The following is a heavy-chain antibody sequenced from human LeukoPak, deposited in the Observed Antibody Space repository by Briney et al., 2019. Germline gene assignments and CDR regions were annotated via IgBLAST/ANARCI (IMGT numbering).Heavy chain of an antibody. CDR1: GGSISSGSYY. Sequence: PSETLSLTCTVSGGSISSGSYYWSWIRQPAGKGLEWIGRIYTSGSTNYNPSLESRVTISVDTSKNQFSLKLSSVTAADTAVYYCARVPGYCSSTSCKLGAFDIWGQGTMVTVSS. J-gene: IGHJ3*02. CDR3: ARVPGYCSSTSCKLGAFDI. D-gene: IGHD2-2*03. V-gene: IGHV4-61*02. CDR2: IYTSGST.